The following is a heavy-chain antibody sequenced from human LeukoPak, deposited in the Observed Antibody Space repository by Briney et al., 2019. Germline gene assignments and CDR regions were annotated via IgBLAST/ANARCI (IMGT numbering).Heavy chain of an antibody. D-gene: IGHD6-19*01. Sequence: SETLSLTCSVSGASITTHYWSWIRQSPGEGLEWIGYADYTGSTKYNPSPKSRVTVSLDTSNNQFSLKLDSVTAADTAVYYCAGGYSSDWYFNCWGQGTLVTVSS. V-gene: IGHV4-59*11. CDR1: GASITTHY. CDR3: AGGYSSDWYFNC. J-gene: IGHJ4*02. CDR2: ADYTGST.